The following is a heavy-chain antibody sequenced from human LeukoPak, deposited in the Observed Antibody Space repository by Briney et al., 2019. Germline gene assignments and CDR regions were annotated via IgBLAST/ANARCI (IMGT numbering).Heavy chain of an antibody. D-gene: IGHD6-13*01. J-gene: IGHJ5*02. Sequence: GGSLRLSCATSGFTFISYWMTWVRQAPGKGLEWVAFIRYDGSNKYYADSVKGRFTISRDNSKNTLYLQMNSPRAEDTAVYYCAKVSRYPYSSSPNWFDPWGQGTLVTVSS. V-gene: IGHV3-30*02. CDR3: AKVSRYPYSSSPNWFDP. CDR1: GFTFISYW. CDR2: IRYDGSNK.